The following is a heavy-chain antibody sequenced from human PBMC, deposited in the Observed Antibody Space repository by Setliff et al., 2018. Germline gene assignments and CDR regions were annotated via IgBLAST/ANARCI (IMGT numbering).Heavy chain of an antibody. Sequence: PSETLSLTCAVYGGSFSTYYWGWIRQAPGKGMEWIGSVYYSGYTYYKPSLQSRVTMSVDTSKNQFALNLKSVTAADTAVYYCARDRTAYSYGLDVWGQGTTVTVSS. CDR2: VYYSGYT. V-gene: IGHV4-34*01. CDR3: ARDRTAYSYGLDV. CDR1: GGSFSTYY. J-gene: IGHJ6*02. D-gene: IGHD5-18*01.